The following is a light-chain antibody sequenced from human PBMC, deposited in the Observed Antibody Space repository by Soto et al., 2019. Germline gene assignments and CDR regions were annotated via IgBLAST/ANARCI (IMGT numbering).Light chain of an antibody. CDR2: TNN. CDR1: SSNIGSNY. V-gene: IGLV1-47*01. Sequence: QSVLTQPPSASGTPGQRVTISCSGSSSNIGSNYVYWYQQLPGTAPKLLIYTNNQRPSGVPDRFSGSKSGTSASLAISGLRSEDEADYYCAAWDDSLSGLVVFGGGTMLTVL. J-gene: IGLJ2*01. CDR3: AAWDDSLSGLVV.